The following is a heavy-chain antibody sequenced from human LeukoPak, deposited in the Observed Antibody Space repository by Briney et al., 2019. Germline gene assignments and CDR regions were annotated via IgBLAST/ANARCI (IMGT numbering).Heavy chain of an antibody. V-gene: IGHV4-59*11. J-gene: IGHJ4*02. CDR2: IYYSGTT. D-gene: IGHD5-24*01. CDR1: GGSIGSHY. Sequence: PSETLSLTCTVSGGSIGSHYWSWIRQPPGKGLEWIGFIYYSGTTNYNPSLKSRVTISVDTSKNQFSLKLGSATTADTAVYYCARSNGYNYFFDYWSQGTLVTVTS. CDR3: ARSNGYNYFFDY.